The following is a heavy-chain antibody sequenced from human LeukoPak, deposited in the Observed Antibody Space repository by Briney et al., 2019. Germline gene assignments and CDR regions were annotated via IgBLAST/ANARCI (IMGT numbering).Heavy chain of an antibody. D-gene: IGHD1-7*01. V-gene: IGHV3-7*03. CDR1: GFTFSNYW. Sequence: GGSLRLSCAASGFTFSNYWMSWVRQAPGKGLEWVAHINQDGSEEHYMDSVKGRFTISRDNAKNSVDLQMNSLRAEDTAVYYCGRDFGLVGTKRSFDLWGQGTMVTVSS. CDR2: INQDGSEE. CDR3: GRDFGLVGTKRSFDL. J-gene: IGHJ3*01.